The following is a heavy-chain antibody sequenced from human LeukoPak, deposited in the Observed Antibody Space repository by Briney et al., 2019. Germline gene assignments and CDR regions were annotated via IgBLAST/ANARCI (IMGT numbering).Heavy chain of an antibody. D-gene: IGHD7-27*01. J-gene: IGHJ4*02. Sequence: GGSLRLSCAASGFTVSSNYMSWVRQAPGKGLEWVGRIKSKTDGETTDFGAPVKGRFAISRDDSKNTMYLHMNSLRTEDTAVYYCTTGNWGPYWGQGTLVTVSS. CDR1: GFTVSSNY. V-gene: IGHV3-15*01. CDR2: IKSKTDGETT. CDR3: TTGNWGPY.